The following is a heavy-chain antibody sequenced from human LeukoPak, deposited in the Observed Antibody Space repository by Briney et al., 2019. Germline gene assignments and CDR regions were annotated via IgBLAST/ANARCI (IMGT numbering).Heavy chain of an antibody. CDR3: ARADFWSGYPNPFDY. D-gene: IGHD3-3*01. V-gene: IGHV1-2*02. J-gene: IGHJ4*02. Sequence: ASVKVSCKASGYTFTGYYMHWVRQAPGQGLEWMGWINPNSGGTNYAQKFQGRVTMTRDTSISTAYMELSRLRSDDTAVYYCARADFWSGYPNPFDYWGQGTLVTVSS. CDR2: INPNSGGT. CDR1: GYTFTGYY.